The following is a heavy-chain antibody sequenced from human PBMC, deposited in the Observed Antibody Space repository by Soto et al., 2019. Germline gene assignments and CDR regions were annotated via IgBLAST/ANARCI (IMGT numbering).Heavy chain of an antibody. CDR2: MSAYNGNT. V-gene: IGHV1-18*01. CDR3: ARAGSPKSGYSPHLA. D-gene: IGHD3-3*01. J-gene: IGHJ5*02. Sequence: ASVKVSCKASGYTFTSYGIRWVRQAPGQGLEWMGWMSAYNGNTNYAQKLQGRVTMTTDTSTSTADMELRCLRSDDTAVYYCARAGSPKSGYSPHLAWGQGTLVTVSS. CDR1: GYTFTSYG.